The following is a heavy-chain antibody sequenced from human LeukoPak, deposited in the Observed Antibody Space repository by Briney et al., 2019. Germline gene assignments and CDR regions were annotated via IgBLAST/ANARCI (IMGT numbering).Heavy chain of an antibody. J-gene: IGHJ4*02. D-gene: IGHD3-9*01. V-gene: IGHV3-23*01. CDR3: AKWGDYDVLTGYYVSDY. CDR2: ITGSGGST. CDR1: GFTFSSYW. Sequence: GGSLRLSCAASGFTFSSYWMSWVRQAPGKGLEWVSAITGSGGSTYYADSVKGRFTISRDNSKNTLYLQMNSLRAEDTAVYYCAKWGDYDVLTGYYVSDYWGQGTLVTVSS.